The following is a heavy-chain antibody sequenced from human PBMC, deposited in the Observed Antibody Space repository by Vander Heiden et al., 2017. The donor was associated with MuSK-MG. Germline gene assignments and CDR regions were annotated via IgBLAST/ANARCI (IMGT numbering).Heavy chain of an antibody. D-gene: IGHD3-10*01. CDR2: ISSRSSYT. CDR3: ARDPFYGSGSYYSTHWYFDL. V-gene: IGHV3-21*06. Sequence: EMQLVESGGGLVKSGGSLRLSCVASGFAFRPYSLHWVRQAPGKGLEWVSFISSRSSYTYYADSVKGRFTVSRDDAKNSLYLQMNSLRAEDRAVYYCARDPFYGSGSYYSTHWYFDLWGRGTLVSVSS. CDR1: GFAFRPYS. J-gene: IGHJ2*01.